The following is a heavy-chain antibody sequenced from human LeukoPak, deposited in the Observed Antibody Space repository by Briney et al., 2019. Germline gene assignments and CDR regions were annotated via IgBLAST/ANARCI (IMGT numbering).Heavy chain of an antibody. Sequence: GGSLRLSCAASGFTFSSYAMHWVRQAPGKGLEWVAVISYDGSNKYYADSVKGRFTISRDNSKNTLYLQMNSLRAEDTAVYYCAKGPLGIFGVVTAFDPWGQGTLVTVSS. J-gene: IGHJ5*02. D-gene: IGHD3-3*01. CDR3: AKGPLGIFGVVTAFDP. CDR2: ISYDGSNK. V-gene: IGHV3-30-3*01. CDR1: GFTFSSYA.